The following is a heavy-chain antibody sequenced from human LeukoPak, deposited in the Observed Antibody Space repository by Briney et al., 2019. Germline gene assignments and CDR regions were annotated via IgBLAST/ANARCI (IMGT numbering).Heavy chain of an antibody. CDR1: GFSFSSYV. D-gene: IGHD6-13*01. J-gene: IGHJ4*02. CDR3: AKATLVAAGGLDC. V-gene: IGHV3-23*01. Sequence: GGSLRLSCAASGFSFSSYVMSWVRQAPGKGLEWVSVISGSGISTYYADSVKGRFTISRDNSKNTLHLQMNSLRADDTAVYYCAKATLVAAGGLDCWGQGTLVTVSS. CDR2: ISGSGIST.